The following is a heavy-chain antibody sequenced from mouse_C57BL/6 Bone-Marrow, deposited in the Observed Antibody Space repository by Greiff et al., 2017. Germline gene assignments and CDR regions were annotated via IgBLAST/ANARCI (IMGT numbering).Heavy chain of an antibody. Sequence: VQLQQPGAELVRPGSSVKLSCKASGYTFTIYWMHWVKQRPIQGLEWIGNIDPSDSETHYNQKFKDKATLTVDKSSSTAYMQLSSLTSEDSAVYYCARDYYGSSYAMDYWGQGTSVTVSS. CDR3: ARDYYGSSYAMDY. V-gene: IGHV1-52*01. J-gene: IGHJ4*01. CDR2: IDPSDSET. D-gene: IGHD1-1*01. CDR1: GYTFTIYW.